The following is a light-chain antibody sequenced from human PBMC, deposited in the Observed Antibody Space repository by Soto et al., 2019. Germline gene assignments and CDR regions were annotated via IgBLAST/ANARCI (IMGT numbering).Light chain of an antibody. CDR3: QQYGASPWT. CDR2: DTS. J-gene: IGKJ1*01. V-gene: IGKV3-20*01. Sequence: EVELTKSPGTLSLSPGEIATLSCRASQSVSSSHLAWYQQKRGQAPRLLIYDTSTRATGIPDRFSGSGSGTDFTLTISRLEPEEFAVYHGQQYGASPWTFGQGTKVEVK. CDR1: QSVSSSH.